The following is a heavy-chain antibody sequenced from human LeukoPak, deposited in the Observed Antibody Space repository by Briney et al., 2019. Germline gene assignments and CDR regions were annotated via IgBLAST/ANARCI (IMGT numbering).Heavy chain of an antibody. Sequence: ESCQASVYTFFAYVIHGVGPPTCQGREGMGWMSPSSGDTGYAQNFQGRVTMTRNASIDTAYLELSRLRSDDTAVYYCARRPPDSSSSDYWGQGTLVTVSS. CDR2: MSPSSGDT. D-gene: IGHD6-13*01. J-gene: IGHJ4*02. CDR3: ARRPPDSSSSDY. V-gene: IGHV1-8*01. CDR1: VYTFFAYV.